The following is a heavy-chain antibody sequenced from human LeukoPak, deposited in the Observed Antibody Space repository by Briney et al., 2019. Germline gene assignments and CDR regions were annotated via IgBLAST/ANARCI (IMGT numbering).Heavy chain of an antibody. J-gene: IGHJ6*03. V-gene: IGHV1-18*01. CDR2: ISAYNGST. D-gene: IGHD2-2*01. CDR1: GYTFTSYG. CDR3: ARDRTSSAYYYYYYMDV. Sequence: ASVKVSRKASGYTFTSYGISWVRQAPGQGLEWMGWISAYNGSTNYAQKLQGRVTMTTDTSTSTAYMELRSLRSDDTAVYYCARDRTSSAYYYYYYMDVWGKGTTVTVSS.